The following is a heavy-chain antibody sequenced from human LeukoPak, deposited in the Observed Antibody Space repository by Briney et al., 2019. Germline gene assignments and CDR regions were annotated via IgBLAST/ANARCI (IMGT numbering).Heavy chain of an antibody. CDR3: ARGLIKSVDGPDFWSSYDTYFDY. J-gene: IGHJ4*02. D-gene: IGHD3-3*01. Sequence: SETLSLTCAVYGGSFSGYYWSWIRQPPGKGLEWIGEINHSGSTNYNPYLMSRVTISVDPSKNPFSLKLSSVTAADTAVYYCARGLIKSVDGPDFWSSYDTYFDYWGQGTLVTVSS. CDR1: GGSFSGYY. V-gene: IGHV4-34*01. CDR2: INHSGST.